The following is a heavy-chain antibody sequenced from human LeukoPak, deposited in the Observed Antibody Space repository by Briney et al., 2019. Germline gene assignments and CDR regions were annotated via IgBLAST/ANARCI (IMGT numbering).Heavy chain of an antibody. V-gene: IGHV4-61*05. CDR1: GGSISSSSYY. J-gene: IGHJ6*04. CDR2: IYYSGST. Sequence: SETLSLTCTVSGGSISSSSYYWGWIRQPPGKGLEWIGYIYYSGSTNYNPSLKSRVTISVDTSKNQFSLKLSSVTAADTAVYYCARGRLWMGVWGKGTTVTVSS. CDR3: ARGRLWMGV.